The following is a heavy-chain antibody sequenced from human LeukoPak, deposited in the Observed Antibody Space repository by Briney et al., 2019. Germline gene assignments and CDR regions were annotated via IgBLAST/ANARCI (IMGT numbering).Heavy chain of an antibody. D-gene: IGHD3-3*01. CDR3: ARGTLDGGYDFWSGYYLTPNFDY. CDR1: GGSISSSSYY. V-gene: IGHV4-39*07. Sequence: SETLSLTCTVSGGSISSSSYYWGWIRQPPGKGLEWIGSIYYGGSTYYNPSLKSRVTISVDTSKNQFSLKLSSVTAADTAVYYCARGTLDGGYDFWSGYYLTPNFDYWGQGTLVTVSS. J-gene: IGHJ4*02. CDR2: IYYGGST.